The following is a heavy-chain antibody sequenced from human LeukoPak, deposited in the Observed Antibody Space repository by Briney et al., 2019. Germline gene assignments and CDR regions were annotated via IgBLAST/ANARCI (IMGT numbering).Heavy chain of an antibody. D-gene: IGHD6-6*01. J-gene: IGHJ4*02. CDR3: ARALYSSSPFDY. CDR2: IGSSGSTI. Sequence: PGGSLRLSCAASGFTFSSYEMNWVRQAPGKGLEWVSYIGSSGSTIYYADSVKGRFTISRDNAKSSLYLQMNSLRAEDTALYYCARALYSSSPFDYWGQGTLVTVSS. V-gene: IGHV3-48*03. CDR1: GFTFSSYE.